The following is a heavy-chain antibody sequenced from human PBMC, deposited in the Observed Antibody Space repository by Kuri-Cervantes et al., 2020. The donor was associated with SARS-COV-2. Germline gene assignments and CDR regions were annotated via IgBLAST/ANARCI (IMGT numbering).Heavy chain of an antibody. D-gene: IGHD3-3*01. CDR1: GFTFGDYA. CDR3: TREYRITDFWSGYYTVDY. CDR2: IRSKAYGGTT. Sequence: GESLKISCTASGFTFGDYAMSWVRQATGKGLEWVGFIRSKAYGGTTEYAASVKGRFTISRDDSKSIAYLQMNSLKTEDTAVYYCTREYRITDFWSGYYTVDYWGQGTLVTVSS. V-gene: IGHV3-49*04. J-gene: IGHJ4*02.